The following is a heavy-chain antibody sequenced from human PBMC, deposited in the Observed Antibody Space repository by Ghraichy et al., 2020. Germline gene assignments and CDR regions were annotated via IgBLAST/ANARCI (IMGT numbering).Heavy chain of an antibody. CDR3: ARVVVITDWAFDI. Sequence: ASVKVSCKASGYTFSDHDIAWVLQAPGQGLEWMGWISPYTGDTKYAQKFQDRVTLTTDTSTSTAYMDLRGLRSDDTAVYYCARVVVITDWAFDIWGQGTTVTVSS. CDR1: GYTFSDHD. D-gene: IGHD3-22*01. J-gene: IGHJ3*02. CDR2: ISPYTGDT. V-gene: IGHV1-18*01.